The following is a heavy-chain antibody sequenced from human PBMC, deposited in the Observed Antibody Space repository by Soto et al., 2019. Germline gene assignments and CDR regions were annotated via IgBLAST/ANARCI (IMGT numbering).Heavy chain of an antibody. Sequence: QVQLVQSGAEVKKPGASVKVSCKASGYTFTSYDINWVRQATGQGLEWMGWMNPNSGNTGYAQKFQGRVPMTRNTAISTAYRELSSLRSEDTAVYYCARRGYSSSWYYYYYYGMDVWGQGTTVTVSS. CDR3: ARRGYSSSWYYYYYYGMDV. CDR1: GYTFTSYD. D-gene: IGHD6-13*01. J-gene: IGHJ6*02. V-gene: IGHV1-8*01. CDR2: MNPNSGNT.